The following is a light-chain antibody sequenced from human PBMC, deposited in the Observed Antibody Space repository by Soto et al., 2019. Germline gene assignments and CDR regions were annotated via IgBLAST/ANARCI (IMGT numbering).Light chain of an antibody. Sequence: QSVLTQPASVSGSPGQSITISCTGTSSDVGGYNYVSWYQQHPGKAPTLMIYDVSNRPSGVSNRFSGSKSGDTASLTISGLQAEDEADYYCSSYTSSSSYVSGTGTKVTVL. CDR1: SSDVGGYNY. J-gene: IGLJ1*01. V-gene: IGLV2-14*01. CDR3: SSYTSSSSYV. CDR2: DVS.